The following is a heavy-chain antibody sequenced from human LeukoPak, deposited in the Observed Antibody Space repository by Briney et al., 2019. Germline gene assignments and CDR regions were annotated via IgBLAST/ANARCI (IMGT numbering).Heavy chain of an antibody. CDR1: GGSFSGYY. D-gene: IGHD3-10*01. CDR3: ARGPKYYYGSGSYYNTPSRWVYYFDY. Sequence: SETLSLTCAVYGGSFSGYYWSWIRQPPGKGLEWIGEINHSGSTNYNPSLKSRVTISVDTSKNQFSLKLSSVTAADTAVYYCARGPKYYYGSGSYYNTPSRWVYYFDYWGQGTLVTVSS. J-gene: IGHJ4*02. V-gene: IGHV4-34*01. CDR2: INHSGST.